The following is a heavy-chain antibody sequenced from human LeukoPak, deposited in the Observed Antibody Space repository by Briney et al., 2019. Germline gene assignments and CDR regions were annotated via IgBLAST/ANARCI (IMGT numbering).Heavy chain of an antibody. Sequence: SETLSLTCTVSGGSISSSSYYWGWIRQPPGKGLEWIGSIYYSGSTYYNPSLKSRVTISVDTSKNQFSLKLSSVTAADTAVYYCAWRDYYDSSGYLFWGQGTLVTVSS. CDR2: IYYSGST. CDR1: GGSISSSSYY. CDR3: AWRDYYDSSGYLF. D-gene: IGHD3-22*01. V-gene: IGHV4-39*01. J-gene: IGHJ4*02.